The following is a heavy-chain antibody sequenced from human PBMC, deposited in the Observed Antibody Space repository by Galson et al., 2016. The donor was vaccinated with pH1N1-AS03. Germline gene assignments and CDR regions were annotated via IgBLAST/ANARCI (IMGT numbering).Heavy chain of an antibody. Sequence: SVKVSCKASGYTFTGYYMHWVRQAPGQGLEWMGWINPNSGGSNHAQKFQGRVTRTRDTSITTAYMELGGLRSDDPAVSYLAREHNKSAWNVGAAPNGNNWFDPWGQGTLVTVSS. J-gene: IGHJ5*02. CDR2: INPNSGGS. D-gene: IGHD1-1*01. CDR1: GYTFTGYY. CDR3: AREHNKSAWNVGAAPNGNNWFDP. V-gene: IGHV1-2*02.